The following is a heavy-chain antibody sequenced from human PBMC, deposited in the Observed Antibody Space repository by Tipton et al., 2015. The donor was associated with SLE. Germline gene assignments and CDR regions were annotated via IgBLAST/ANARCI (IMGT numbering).Heavy chain of an antibody. CDR3: AKGPKYYYDSSGYYIDY. J-gene: IGHJ4*02. CDR1: GFTFSSYG. V-gene: IGHV3-30*02. D-gene: IGHD3-22*01. Sequence: SLRLSCAASGFTFSSYGMHWVRQAPGKGLEWVAFIRYDGSNKYYADSVKGRFTISRDNSKNTLYLQMNSLRAEDTAVYYCAKGPKYYYDSSGYYIDYWGQGTLVTVSS. CDR2: IRYDGSNK.